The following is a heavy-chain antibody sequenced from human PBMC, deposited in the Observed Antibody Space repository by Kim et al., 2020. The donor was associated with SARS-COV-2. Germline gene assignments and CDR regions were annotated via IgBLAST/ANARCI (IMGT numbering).Heavy chain of an antibody. Sequence: GGSLTLSCAASGVSLTTYWMHWVRHAPGKGLVWVSRINGGGTTSTYADSVRGRFTISRDNIKQMLYLLMRGLAGEDLGVYYCVKGGVTGNILDYWGQGSLVTVSS. J-gene: IGHJ4*02. CDR1: GVSLTTYW. V-gene: IGHV3-74*03. CDR3: VKGGVTGNILDY. D-gene: IGHD1-1*01. CDR2: INGGGTTS.